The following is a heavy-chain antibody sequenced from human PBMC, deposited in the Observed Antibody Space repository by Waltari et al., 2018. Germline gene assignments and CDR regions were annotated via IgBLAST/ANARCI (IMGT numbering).Heavy chain of an antibody. CDR1: GFTFSSYA. D-gene: IGHD3-9*01. CDR3: AKEIVILTGFIGWFDP. J-gene: IGHJ5*02. CDR2: SSGRGGST. Sequence: EVQLLESGGGLVQPGGSLRLSCAASGFTFSSYAMSWVRQAPGKGREWVSASSGRGGSTYYAASVKGRYTISRENAKNTLCLEMNSLGAEDAAVYYCAKEIVILTGFIGWFDPWGQGTLVTVSS. V-gene: IGHV3-23*01.